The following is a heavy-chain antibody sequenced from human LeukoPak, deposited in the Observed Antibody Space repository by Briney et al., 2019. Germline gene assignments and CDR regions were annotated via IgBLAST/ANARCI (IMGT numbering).Heavy chain of an antibody. Sequence: WAAVKVSYKASGYTFTSYGIGWVRQAPGQGLEWMGWISAYDGNTDYAQNLQGRVTMTTDTSTSTAYMELRSLRSDDTAVYYCARDRLDIVTTIIFDYWGQGTLVTVSS. CDR3: ARDRLDIVTTIIFDY. D-gene: IGHD5-12*01. J-gene: IGHJ4*02. V-gene: IGHV1-18*01. CDR1: GYTFTSYG. CDR2: ISAYDGNT.